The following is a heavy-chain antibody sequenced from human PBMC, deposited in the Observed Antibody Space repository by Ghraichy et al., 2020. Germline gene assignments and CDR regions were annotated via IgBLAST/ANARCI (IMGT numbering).Heavy chain of an antibody. D-gene: IGHD5-18*01. J-gene: IGHJ4*02. CDR2: IYYSGST. Sequence: SETLSLTCTVSGGSVSSGSYYWSWIRQPPGKGLEWIGYIYYSGSTNYNPSLKSRVTISVDTSKNQFSLKLSSVTAADTAVYYCARVFIDTAMVLFDYWGQGTLVTVSS. CDR3: ARVFIDTAMVLFDY. CDR1: GGSVSSGSYY. V-gene: IGHV4-61*01.